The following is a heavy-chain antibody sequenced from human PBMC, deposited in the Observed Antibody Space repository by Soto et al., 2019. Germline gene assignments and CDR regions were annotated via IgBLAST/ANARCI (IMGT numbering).Heavy chain of an antibody. V-gene: IGHV3-30*18. D-gene: IGHD3-22*01. CDR3: AKQRYYYDSSGYHDY. CDR1: GFTFSSYG. J-gene: IGHJ4*02. CDR2: ISYDGSNK. Sequence: GGSLRLSCAASGFTFSSYGMHWVRQSPGEGLEWVAVISYDGSNKYYADSVKGRFTISRDNSKNTLYLQMNSLRAEDTAVYYCAKQRYYYDSSGYHDYWGQGTLVTVSS.